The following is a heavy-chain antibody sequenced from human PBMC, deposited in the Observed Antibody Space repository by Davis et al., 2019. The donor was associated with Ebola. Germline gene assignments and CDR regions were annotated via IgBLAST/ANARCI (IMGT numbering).Heavy chain of an antibody. CDR3: ARAQFPTTSDH. Sequence: AASVKVSCKTSGVTFIGHYIHWVRQAPGQGLEWMGWINPHNGNTNYAQNVQGRVTMTTDTSTSTAYMEVGILRSGDTAVYYCARAQFPTTSDHWGQGTLVTVSS. D-gene: IGHD1-1*01. CDR2: INPHNGNT. V-gene: IGHV1-18*04. CDR1: GVTFIGHY. J-gene: IGHJ4*02.